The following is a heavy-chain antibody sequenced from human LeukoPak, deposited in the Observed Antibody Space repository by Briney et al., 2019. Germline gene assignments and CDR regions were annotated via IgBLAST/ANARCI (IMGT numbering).Heavy chain of an antibody. V-gene: IGHV3-74*03. D-gene: IGHD3-10*01. CDR2: ISDDGSIT. Sequence: GGSLRLSCAASGLTFSSYAMSWVRQAPGKGLEWVSRISDDGSITTYADSVQGRFTISRDNAKSTVFLQMNSLRAEDTAVYYCARSGRGVDSFYFYMDVWGKGTTVTVSS. CDR1: GLTFSSYA. J-gene: IGHJ6*03. CDR3: ARSGRGVDSFYFYMDV.